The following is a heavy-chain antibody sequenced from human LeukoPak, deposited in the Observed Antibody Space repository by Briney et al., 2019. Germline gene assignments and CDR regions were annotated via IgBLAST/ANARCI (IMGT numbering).Heavy chain of an antibody. CDR2: IIPIFGTA. V-gene: IGHV1-69*06. J-gene: IGHJ3*02. Sequence: ASVKVSCKAPGGTFSSYAISWVRQAPGQGLEWMGGIIPIFGTANYAQKLQGRVTITADKSTSTAYMELSSLRSEDTAVYYCARGYDSSGFAFDIWGQGTMVTVSS. CDR1: GGTFSSYA. D-gene: IGHD3-22*01. CDR3: ARGYDSSGFAFDI.